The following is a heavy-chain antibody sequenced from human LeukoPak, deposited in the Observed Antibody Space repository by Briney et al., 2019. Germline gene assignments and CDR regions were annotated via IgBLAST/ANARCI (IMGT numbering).Heavy chain of an antibody. CDR2: IWYDGSNK. J-gene: IGHJ4*02. Sequence: GGSLRLSCAASGFTFSSYGMHWVRQAPGKGLEWVAVIWYDGSNKYYADSVKGRFTISRDNSKNTLYLQMNSLRAEDTAVYYCARDLLAGQFDYWGQGALVTVSS. CDR3: ARDLLAGQFDY. CDR1: GFTFSSYG. D-gene: IGHD3-9*01. V-gene: IGHV3-33*08.